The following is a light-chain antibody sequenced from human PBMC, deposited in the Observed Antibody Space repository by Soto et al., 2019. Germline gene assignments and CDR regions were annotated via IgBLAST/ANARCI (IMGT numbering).Light chain of an antibody. CDR1: TGAVTSGNY. V-gene: IGLV7-43*01. CDR2: ITN. Sequence: QAVVTQEPSLTVSPGGTVTLTCASSTGAVTSGNYPSWFQQKPGQTPRTLIYITNSRHSWTPARFSGSLLGGKAALTLSGVQPEDEAEYYCLLYYGGAQLVFGGGTKVTVL. CDR3: LLYYGGAQLV. J-gene: IGLJ3*02.